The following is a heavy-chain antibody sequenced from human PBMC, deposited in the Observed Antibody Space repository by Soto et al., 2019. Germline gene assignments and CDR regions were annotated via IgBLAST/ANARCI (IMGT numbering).Heavy chain of an antibody. CDR2: ITWNSGHI. D-gene: IGHD3-22*01. J-gene: IGHJ4*02. CDR1: GFNFDDSA. V-gene: IGHV3-9*01. CDR3: SKGRSSMIVVVMDY. Sequence: EVQLVESGGALVQPGRSLRLSCVASGFNFDDSAMNWVRQVPGKGRDWVSGITWNSGHILYADSVKGRFTISRDNARKSLYLELNSLRPEDTALYYCSKGRSSMIVVVMDYWGQGTPVTVSS.